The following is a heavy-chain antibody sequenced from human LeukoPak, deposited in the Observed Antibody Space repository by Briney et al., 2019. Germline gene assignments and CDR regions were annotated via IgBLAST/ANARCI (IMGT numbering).Heavy chain of an antibody. Sequence: ASVKVSCKASGYTFTSYGISWVRQAPGQGLEWMGWISAYKGNTNYAQKLQGRVTMTTDTSTSTAYMELRSLRSDDTAVYYCARVTGDYYYYGMDVWGQGTTVTVSS. V-gene: IGHV1-18*01. CDR1: GYTFTSYG. D-gene: IGHD3-10*01. J-gene: IGHJ6*02. CDR3: ARVTGDYYYYGMDV. CDR2: ISAYKGNT.